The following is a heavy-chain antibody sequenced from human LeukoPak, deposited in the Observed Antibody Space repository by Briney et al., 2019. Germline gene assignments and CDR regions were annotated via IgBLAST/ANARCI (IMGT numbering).Heavy chain of an antibody. D-gene: IGHD6-6*01. Sequence: GGSLRLSCAASGFTFSSYAMSWVRQAPGKGLEWVSAISGSGGSTYYADSVKGRFTISRDNSKNTLYLQMNSLRAEDTAVYYCAKGGGAARPTDWYFDLWGRGTLVTVSS. CDR3: AKGGGAARPTDWYFDL. CDR2: ISGSGGST. CDR1: GFTFSSYA. J-gene: IGHJ2*01. V-gene: IGHV3-23*01.